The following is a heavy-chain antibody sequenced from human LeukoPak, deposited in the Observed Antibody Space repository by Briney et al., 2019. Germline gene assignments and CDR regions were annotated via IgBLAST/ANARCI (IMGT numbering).Heavy chain of an antibody. V-gene: IGHV3-9*03. D-gene: IGHD6-19*01. Sequence: GGSLRLSCAASGFTFSSYAMSWVRQAPGKGLEWVSGISWNSGSIGYADSVKGRFTISRDNAKNSLYLQMNSLRAEDMALYYCAKDRQAVAGTRRAFDIWGQGTMVTVSS. CDR1: GFTFSSYA. CDR2: ISWNSGSI. CDR3: AKDRQAVAGTRRAFDI. J-gene: IGHJ3*02.